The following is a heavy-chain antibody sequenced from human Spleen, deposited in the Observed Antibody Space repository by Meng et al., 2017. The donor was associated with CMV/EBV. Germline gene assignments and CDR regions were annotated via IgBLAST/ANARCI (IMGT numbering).Heavy chain of an antibody. Sequence: GSLRLSCAVYGGSFSGYYWSWIRQPPGKGLAWIGEINHSGSTNYNPSLKSRVTISRDNANYSLYLQMNSLRVDDTALYYCAKERNGGTYFFGAFDYWGQGTLVTVSS. D-gene: IGHD1-26*01. V-gene: IGHV4-34*01. CDR3: AKERNGGTYFFGAFDY. CDR2: INHSGST. CDR1: GGSFSGYY. J-gene: IGHJ4*02.